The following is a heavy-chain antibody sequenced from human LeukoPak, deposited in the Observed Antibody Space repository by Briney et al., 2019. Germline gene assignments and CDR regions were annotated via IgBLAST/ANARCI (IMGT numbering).Heavy chain of an antibody. D-gene: IGHD2/OR15-2a*01. V-gene: IGHV3-30*02. J-gene: IGHJ6*03. CDR1: GFTFSSYG. CDR2: IRYDGSNK. Sequence: PGGSLRLSCAASGFTFSSYGMHWVRQAPGKGLEWVAFIRYDGSNKYYADSVKGRFTISRDNSKNTLYLQMSSLRAEDTTVYYCAKAGTTTHIPENMDVWGKGTTVTVSS. CDR3: AKAGTTTHIPENMDV.